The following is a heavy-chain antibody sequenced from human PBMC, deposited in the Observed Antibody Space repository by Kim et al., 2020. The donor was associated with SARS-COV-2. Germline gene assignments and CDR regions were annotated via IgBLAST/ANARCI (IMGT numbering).Heavy chain of an antibody. J-gene: IGHJ4*02. CDR3: ARQRDTQMGFY. V-gene: IGHV4-39*01. Sequence: SETLSLTCTASGDSITSNTYYCGWIRQPPGKGLEWIGSVYYSGNTYYNPSLKSRVTISVDTSKNQFSLKFSSVTAADTAVYYCARQRDTQMGFYGGQGMLVTVSS. CDR1: GDSITSNTYY. D-gene: IGHD5-18*01. CDR2: VYYSGNT.